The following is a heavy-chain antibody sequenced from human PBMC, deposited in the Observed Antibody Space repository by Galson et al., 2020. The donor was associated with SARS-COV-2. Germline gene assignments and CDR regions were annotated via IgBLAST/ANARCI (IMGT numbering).Heavy chain of an antibody. CDR3: ARDDWAAAVDY. J-gene: IGHJ4*02. V-gene: IGHV3-21*01. CDR2: ISSSSSYI. Sequence: PGKGLEWVSSISSSSSYIYYADSVKGRFTISRDNAKNSLYLQMNSLRAEDTAVYYCARDDWAAAVDYWGQGTLVTVSS. D-gene: IGHD6-13*01.